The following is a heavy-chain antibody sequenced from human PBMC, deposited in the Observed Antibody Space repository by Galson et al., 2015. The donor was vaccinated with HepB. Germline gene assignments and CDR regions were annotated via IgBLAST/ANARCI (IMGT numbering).Heavy chain of an antibody. V-gene: IGHV4-39*07. Sequence: SETLSLTCTVSGGSISSDYHYWGWIRQPPGKGLEWIGAIFHRGHPYHKSSLKSRFTISVDTSKNQFSLTLNSLTAADTAIYFCARNFYVDSLALDYWCQGNLVTVSS. J-gene: IGHJ4*02. CDR1: GGSISSDYHY. CDR2: IFHRGHP. D-gene: IGHD4-17*01. CDR3: ARNFYVDSLALDY.